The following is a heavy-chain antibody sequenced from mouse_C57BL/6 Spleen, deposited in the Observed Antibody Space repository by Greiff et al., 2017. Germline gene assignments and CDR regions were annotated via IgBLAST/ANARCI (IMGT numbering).Heavy chain of an antibody. J-gene: IGHJ4*01. CDR1: GFTFSSYG. CDR3: ARHLGDGSTYYYAMDY. Sequence: EVKLQESGGDLVKPGGSLKLSCAASGFTFSSYGMSWVRQTPDKRLEWVATISSGGSYTYYPDSVKGRFTIPRDNAKNTLYLQMSSLKSEDTAMYYCARHLGDGSTYYYAMDYWGQGTSVTVSS. V-gene: IGHV5-6*01. CDR2: ISSGGSYT. D-gene: IGHD1-1*01.